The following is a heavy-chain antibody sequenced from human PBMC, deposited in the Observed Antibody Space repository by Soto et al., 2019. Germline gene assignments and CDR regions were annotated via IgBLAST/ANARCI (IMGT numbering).Heavy chain of an antibody. V-gene: IGHV3-74*01. Sequence: GGSLRLSCAASGFTFSSDWMHWFRQAPGKGPVWVSRIDSGGRTTTYADSVKGRFTISRDNAKNTLYLQMNGLRAEDTALYYCARWFTYGNFDYFDYWGQGTQVTVSS. J-gene: IGHJ4*02. CDR2: IDSGGRTT. CDR1: GFTFSSDW. D-gene: IGHD3-10*01. CDR3: ARWFTYGNFDYFDY.